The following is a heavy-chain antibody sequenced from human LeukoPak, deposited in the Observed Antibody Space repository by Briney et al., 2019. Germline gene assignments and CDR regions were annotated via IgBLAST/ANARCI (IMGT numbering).Heavy chain of an antibody. D-gene: IGHD5-18*01. CDR3: AKDMGYSYGFDY. J-gene: IGHJ4*02. V-gene: IGHV3-9*01. CDR1: GFTFDDYA. Sequence: PGGSLRLSCAASGFTFDDYAMHWVRQAPGEGLEWVSGISWNSGSIGYADSVKGRFTISRDNAKNSLYLQMNSLRAEDTALYYCAKDMGYSYGFDYWGQGTLVTVSS. CDR2: ISWNSGSI.